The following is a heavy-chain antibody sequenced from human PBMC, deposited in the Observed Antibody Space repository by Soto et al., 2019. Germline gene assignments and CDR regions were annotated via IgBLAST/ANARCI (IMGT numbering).Heavy chain of an antibody. Sequence: SETLSLTCTVSGGSISSSSYYWGWIRQPPGKGLEWIGSIYYSGSTYYSPSLKSRVTISVDTSKNQFSLKLNSVTAADTAVYYCARARMVRGIIYYYGMDVCGQGTSVTVSS. CDR1: GGSISSSSYY. CDR2: IYYSGST. D-gene: IGHD3-10*01. J-gene: IGHJ6*02. V-gene: IGHV4-39*07. CDR3: ARARMVRGIIYYYGMDV.